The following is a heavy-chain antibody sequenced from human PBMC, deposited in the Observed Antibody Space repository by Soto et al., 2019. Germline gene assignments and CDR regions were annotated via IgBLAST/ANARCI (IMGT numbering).Heavy chain of an antibody. V-gene: IGHV5-51*01. J-gene: IGHJ6*02. CDR3: ARTSAGGKYYYGMDV. CDR2: IYPGDSDT. D-gene: IGHD6-13*01. CDR1: GYSFTSYW. Sequence: EVQLIQSGAEVKKPGESLKISCKGSGYSFTSYWIGWVRQMPGKGLEWMGIIYPGDSDTRYSPSFQGQVTISADKSSXTAYLQWSSLKASDTAMYYCARTSAGGKYYYGMDVWGQGTTVTVSS.